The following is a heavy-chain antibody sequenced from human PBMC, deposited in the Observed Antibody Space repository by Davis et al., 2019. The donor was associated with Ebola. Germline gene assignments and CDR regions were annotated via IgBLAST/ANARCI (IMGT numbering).Heavy chain of an antibody. D-gene: IGHD1-26*01. Sequence: GESLKISCAASGFTFNSYAMSWVRQAPGKGLEWVSAISGSGGSTYYADSVKGRFTISRDNSKNTLYLQMNSLRAEDTAVYYCARGGSWGLGGEDYWGQGTLVTVSS. CDR3: ARGGSWGLGGEDY. CDR1: GFTFNSYA. J-gene: IGHJ4*02. V-gene: IGHV3-23*01. CDR2: ISGSGGST.